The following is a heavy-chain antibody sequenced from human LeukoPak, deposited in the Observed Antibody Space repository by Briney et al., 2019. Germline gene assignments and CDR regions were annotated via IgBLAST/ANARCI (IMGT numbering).Heavy chain of an antibody. CDR2: ISGSGVST. Sequence: GGSLRLSCAASGDTFSSYAMSWVRQAPGKGLEWVSGISGSGVSTYYAGSVKGRFTISRDNSKNTLYLQMNSLRAEDTAVYYCAKDPSYNFWSGYQSYWGQGTLVTVSS. CDR1: GDTFSSYA. J-gene: IGHJ4*02. D-gene: IGHD3-3*01. V-gene: IGHV3-23*01. CDR3: AKDPSYNFWSGYQSY.